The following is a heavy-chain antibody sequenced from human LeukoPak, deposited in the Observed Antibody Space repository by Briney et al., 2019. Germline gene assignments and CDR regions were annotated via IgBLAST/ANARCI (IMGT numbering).Heavy chain of an antibody. J-gene: IGHJ4*02. Sequence: GGSLRLSCATSKFNFKTYGMTWVRQAPGKGLEWVSSVSGSGAGTQYAASVQGRFTISRDNSKNTLYLQMNSLRAEDTAVYYCAKGRDYYGSGSYYPYWGQGTLVTVSS. CDR3: AKGRDYYGSGSYYPY. CDR2: VSGSGAGT. CDR1: KFNFKTYG. V-gene: IGHV3-23*01. D-gene: IGHD3-10*01.